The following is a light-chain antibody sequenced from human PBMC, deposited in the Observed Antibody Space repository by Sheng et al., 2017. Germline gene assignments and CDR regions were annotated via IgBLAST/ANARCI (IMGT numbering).Light chain of an antibody. CDR3: LRLDSHPYT. CDR2: AAS. J-gene: IGKJ2*01. V-gene: IGKV1-27*01. Sequence: DIQMTQSPSSLSASVGDRVTISCRASQGISNYLAWYQQRPGKVPKLLIHAASTLPSGVPSRFSGSGSGTDFTLTISSLQPEDVATYYCLRLDSHPYTFGQGTRLDIK. CDR1: QGISNY.